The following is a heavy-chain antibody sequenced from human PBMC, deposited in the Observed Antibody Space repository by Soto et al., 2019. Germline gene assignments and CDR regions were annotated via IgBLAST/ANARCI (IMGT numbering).Heavy chain of an antibody. J-gene: IGHJ4*02. V-gene: IGHV3-23*01. CDR3: AKDGDILTGYYFDY. D-gene: IGHD3-9*01. CDR2: ISGSGGST. CDR1: GFAFSSYA. Sequence: GGSLRLSCAASGFAFSSYAMSWVRQAPGKGLEWVSAISGSGGSTYYADSVKGRFTISRDNSKNTLYLQMNSLRAEDTAVYYCAKDGDILTGYYFDYWGQGTLVTVSS.